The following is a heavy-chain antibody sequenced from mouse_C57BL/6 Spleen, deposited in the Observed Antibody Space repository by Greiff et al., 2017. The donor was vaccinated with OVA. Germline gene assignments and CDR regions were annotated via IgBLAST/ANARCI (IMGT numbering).Heavy chain of an antibody. CDR1: GYSITSGYY. D-gene: IGHD1-1*01. CDR2: ISYDGSN. CDR3: ARDGGYGTVDY. Sequence: ESGPGLVKPSQSLSLTCSVPGYSITSGYYWNWIRQFPGNKLEWMGYISYDGSNNYNPSLKNRISITRDPSKNQFFLKLNSVTTEDTATYYCARDGGYGTVDYWGQGTTLTVSS. V-gene: IGHV3-6*01. J-gene: IGHJ2*01.